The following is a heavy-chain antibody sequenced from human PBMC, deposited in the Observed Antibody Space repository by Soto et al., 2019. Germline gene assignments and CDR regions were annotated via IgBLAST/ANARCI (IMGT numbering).Heavy chain of an antibody. Sequence: PGGSLRLSCAASGFTFSSYAMSWVRQAPGKGLEWVSAISGSGGSTYYADSVKGRFTISRDSSKNTLYLQMNSLRAEDTAVYYCAKSSGSGYYYYGMDVWGQGTTVTVSS. CDR2: ISGSGGST. D-gene: IGHD3-10*01. J-gene: IGHJ6*02. CDR1: GFTFSSYA. CDR3: AKSSGSGYYYYGMDV. V-gene: IGHV3-23*01.